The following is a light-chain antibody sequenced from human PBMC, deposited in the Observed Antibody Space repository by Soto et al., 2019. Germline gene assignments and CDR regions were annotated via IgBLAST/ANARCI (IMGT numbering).Light chain of an antibody. Sequence: DIQMTQSPSTLSASVGDRVTITCRASQSISSWLAWYQQKPGKAPNLLIYDASTLESGAPSRFSGSGSGTEFTLTISSLQPVDFATYYCQQYSSYSEYTFGQGTRLEI. CDR2: DAS. CDR3: QQYSSYSEYT. CDR1: QSISSW. J-gene: IGKJ2*01. V-gene: IGKV1-5*01.